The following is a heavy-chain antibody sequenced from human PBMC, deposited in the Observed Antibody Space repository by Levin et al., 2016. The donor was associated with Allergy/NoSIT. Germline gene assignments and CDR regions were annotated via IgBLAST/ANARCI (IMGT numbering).Heavy chain of an antibody. Sequence: VRQAPGKGLEWVSGINWNGGSTGYADSVKGRFSISRDNAKNSLYVQMNSLRAEDTALYYCARGITIVRGVIITRNDFYYFDYWGQGTLVTVSS. CDR2: INWNGGST. V-gene: IGHV3-20*03. J-gene: IGHJ4*02. CDR3: ARGITIVRGVIITRNDFYYFDY. D-gene: IGHD3-10*01.